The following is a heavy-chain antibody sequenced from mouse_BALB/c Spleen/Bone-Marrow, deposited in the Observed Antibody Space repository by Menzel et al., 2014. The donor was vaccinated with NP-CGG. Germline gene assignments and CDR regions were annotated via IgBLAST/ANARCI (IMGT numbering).Heavy chain of an antibody. CDR1: GYTFTDYE. Sequence: VQRAESGAELVRPGASVTLSCKASGYTFTDYELHWVKQTPVHGLEWIGAIDPETGGNAYNQKFKGKATLTADKSSSTAYMELRSLTSEDSAVYYCTRNWDDYFDYWGQGTTLTVSS. J-gene: IGHJ2*01. D-gene: IGHD4-1*01. CDR2: IDPETGGN. V-gene: IGHV1-15*01. CDR3: TRNWDDYFDY.